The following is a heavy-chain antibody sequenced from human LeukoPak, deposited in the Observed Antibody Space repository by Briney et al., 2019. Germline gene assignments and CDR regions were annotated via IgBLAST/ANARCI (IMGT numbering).Heavy chain of an antibody. V-gene: IGHV1-18*04. D-gene: IGHD3-10*01. CDR3: ARLWFGELVSGDY. CDR1: GYTFTSYY. Sequence: ASVKVSCKASGYTFTSYYMHWVRQAPGQGLEWMGWISAYNGNTNYAQKLRGRVTMTTDTSTSTAYMELRSLRSDDTAVYYCARLWFGELVSGDYWGQGTLVTVSS. CDR2: ISAYNGNT. J-gene: IGHJ4*02.